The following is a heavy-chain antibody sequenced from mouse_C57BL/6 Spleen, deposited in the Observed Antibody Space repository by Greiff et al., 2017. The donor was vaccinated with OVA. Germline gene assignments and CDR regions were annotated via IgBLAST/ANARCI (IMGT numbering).Heavy chain of an antibody. CDR1: GFTFSSYA. J-gene: IGHJ1*03. CDR2: ISDGGSYT. V-gene: IGHV5-4*01. CDR3: ARDKEYFDV. Sequence: EVYLVESGGGLVKPGGSLKLSCAASGFTFSSYAISWVRQTPEKRLEWVATISDGGSYTYYPDNVKGRFTISRDNAKNNLYLQMRHLKSEDTAMYYCARDKEYFDVWGTGTTVTVSS.